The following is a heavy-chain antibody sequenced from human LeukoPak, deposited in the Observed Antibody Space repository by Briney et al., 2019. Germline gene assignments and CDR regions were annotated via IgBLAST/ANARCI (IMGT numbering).Heavy chain of an antibody. CDR3: TKERRRDDILTGSFSD. J-gene: IGHJ4*02. Sequence: GGSLRLSCAASGFTFSSYNMNWVRQAPGQGLEWVSSITSGSSYIYYADSVKGRFTISRDNSKNTLYLQMNSLRAEDTAVYYCTKERRRDDILTGSFSDWGQGILVTVSS. CDR1: GFTFSSYN. V-gene: IGHV3-21*01. CDR2: ITSGSSYI. D-gene: IGHD3-9*01.